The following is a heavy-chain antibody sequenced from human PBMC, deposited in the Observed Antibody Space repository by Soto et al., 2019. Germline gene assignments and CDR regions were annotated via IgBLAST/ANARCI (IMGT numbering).Heavy chain of an antibody. CDR1: GGSISSGGYY. V-gene: IGHV4-31*03. CDR3: ARAPKYYNILTGYASGFDY. Sequence: QVQLQESGPGLVKPSQTLSLTCTVSGGSISSGGYYWSWIRQHPGKGLEWIGYIYYSGSTYYNPSLKSRVTISVDTSKNQFSLKLSSVTAADTAVYYCARAPKYYNILTGYASGFDYWGQGTLVTVSS. D-gene: IGHD3-9*01. J-gene: IGHJ4*02. CDR2: IYYSGST.